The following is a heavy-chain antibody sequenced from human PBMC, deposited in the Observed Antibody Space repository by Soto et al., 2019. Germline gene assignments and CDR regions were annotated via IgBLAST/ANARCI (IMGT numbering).Heavy chain of an antibody. CDR3: AREVGSSSPWYYYYGMDV. CDR1: GFTVSSNY. J-gene: IGHJ6*02. D-gene: IGHD6-6*01. Sequence: EVQLVESGGGLIQPGGSLRLSCAASGFTVSSNYMSWVRQAPVKGLEWVSVIYSGGSTYYADSVKGRFTISRDNSKNTLYLQMNILRAEDTAVYYCAREVGSSSPWYYYYGMDVWGQGTTVTVSS. CDR2: IYSGGST. V-gene: IGHV3-53*01.